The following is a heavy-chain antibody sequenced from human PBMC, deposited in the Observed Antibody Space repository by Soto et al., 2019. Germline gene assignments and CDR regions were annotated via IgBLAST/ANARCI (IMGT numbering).Heavy chain of an antibody. V-gene: IGHV3-48*01. CDR3: ATAGRGDHYYYYYYMDV. D-gene: IGHD3-10*01. CDR2: ISSSSSTI. Sequence: EVQLVESGGGLVQPGGSLRLSCAASGFTFSSYSMNWVRQAPGKGLEWVSYISSSSSTIYYADSVKGRFTISRDNAKNSLYLQMNSLRAEDTAVYYCATAGRGDHYYYYYYMDVWGKGTTVTVSS. J-gene: IGHJ6*03. CDR1: GFTFSSYS.